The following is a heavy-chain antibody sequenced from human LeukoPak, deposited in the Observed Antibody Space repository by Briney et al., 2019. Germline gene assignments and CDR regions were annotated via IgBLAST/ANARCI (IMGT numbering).Heavy chain of an antibody. D-gene: IGHD3-9*01. J-gene: IGHJ6*02. CDR1: GGTISSYY. V-gene: IGHV4-59*01. Sequence: PSETLSLTCTVSGGTISSYYWSWIRQPPGKGLEWIGYIYYSGSTNYNPSLKSRVTISVDTSKNQISMKLSSITAADTAVYYCAGAGQLRYLDWGFGDYYYGMDVWGQGTTVTVSS. CDR2: IYYSGST. CDR3: AGAGQLRYLDWGFGDYYYGMDV.